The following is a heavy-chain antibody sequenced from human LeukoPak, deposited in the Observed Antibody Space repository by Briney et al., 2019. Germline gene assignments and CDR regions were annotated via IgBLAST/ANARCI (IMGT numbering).Heavy chain of an antibody. J-gene: IGHJ6*02. V-gene: IGHV4-34*01. CDR3: ARGPRAYYYDTRGGMDV. D-gene: IGHD3-22*01. Sequence: SETLSLTCAVYGGSFSGYYWSWIRQPPGKGLEWIGEINHSGSTNYNPSLKSRVTISVDTSKNQFSLKLSSVTAADTAVYYCARGPRAYYYDTRGGMDVWGQGTTVTVSS. CDR2: INHSGST. CDR1: GGSFSGYY.